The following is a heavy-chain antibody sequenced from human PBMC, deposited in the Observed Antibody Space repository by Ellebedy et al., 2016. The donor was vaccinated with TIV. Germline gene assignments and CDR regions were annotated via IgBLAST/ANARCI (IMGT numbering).Heavy chain of an antibody. CDR1: EFNLGAYV. Sequence: GESLKISCAASEFNLGAYVMSWVRQAPGKGLEWVSGVSASGGTTSYADSVKGRFTISRDNSKNTVYLQMNSLRAEDTAVYYCARGSWACSGSMDVWGQGTTVTVSS. D-gene: IGHD6-19*01. V-gene: IGHV3-23*01. J-gene: IGHJ6*02. CDR3: ARGSWACSGSMDV. CDR2: VSASGGTT.